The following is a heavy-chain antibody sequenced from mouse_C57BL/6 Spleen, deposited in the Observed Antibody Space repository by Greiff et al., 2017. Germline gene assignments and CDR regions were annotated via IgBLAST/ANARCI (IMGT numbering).Heavy chain of an antibody. V-gene: IGHV7-3*01. CDR3: ARYQVIYYDYDGGFDY. Sequence: EVKLVESGGGLVQPGGSLSLSCAASGFTFTDYYMSWVRQPPGKALEWLGFIRNKANGYTTEYSASVKGRFTISRDNSQSILYLQMNALRAEDSATFYCARYQVIYYDYDGGFDYWGQGTTLTVSS. CDR2: IRNKANGYTT. CDR1: GFTFTDYY. D-gene: IGHD2-4*01. J-gene: IGHJ2*01.